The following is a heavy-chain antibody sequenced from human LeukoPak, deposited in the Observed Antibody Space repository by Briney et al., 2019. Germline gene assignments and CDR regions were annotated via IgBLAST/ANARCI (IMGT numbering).Heavy chain of an antibody. D-gene: IGHD5-12*01. Sequence: GGSLRLSCAASGFTFDDYAMHWVRQAPGKGLEWVSGISWNSGSIGYADSVKGRFTISRDNAKNSLYLQMNSLRAEDTALYYCAKYRTGSGYDIFDYWGQGTLVTVSS. CDR3: AKYRTGSGYDIFDY. CDR1: GFTFDDYA. V-gene: IGHV3-9*01. CDR2: ISWNSGSI. J-gene: IGHJ4*02.